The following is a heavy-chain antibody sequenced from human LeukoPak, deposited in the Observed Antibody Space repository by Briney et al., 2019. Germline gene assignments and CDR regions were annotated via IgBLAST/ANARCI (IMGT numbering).Heavy chain of an antibody. CDR3: AREYCSGTSCYGYFDC. J-gene: IGHJ4*02. CDR2: IKQDGSQI. D-gene: IGHD2-2*01. Sequence: PGGFLRLSCATSGFTFSSYWMNWVRRAPGKGLEWVANIKQDGSQIFYVDSVKGRFTISRDTAKNSVFLQMNSLRAEDTAVYYCAREYCSGTSCYGYFDCWGQGTLVTVSS. V-gene: IGHV3-7*01. CDR1: GFTFSSYW.